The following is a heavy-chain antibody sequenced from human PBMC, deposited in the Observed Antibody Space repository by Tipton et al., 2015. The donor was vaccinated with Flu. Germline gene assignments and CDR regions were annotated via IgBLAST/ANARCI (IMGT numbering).Heavy chain of an antibody. CDR3: ARIYRYAPGSSTDSFDI. J-gene: IGHJ3*02. CDR2: INHSGST. V-gene: IGHV4-34*01. CDR1: GGSFSGYY. D-gene: IGHD3-10*01. Sequence: AGLVKPSETLSLTCAVYGGSFSGYYWSWIRQPPGKGLEWIGEINHSGSTNYNPSLKSRVTISVDTSKNQFSLRLRSVTAADTAIYYCARIYRYAPGSSTDSFDIWGQGTMVTVSS.